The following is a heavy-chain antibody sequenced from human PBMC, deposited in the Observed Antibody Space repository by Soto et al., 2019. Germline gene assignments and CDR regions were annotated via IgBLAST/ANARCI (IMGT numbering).Heavy chain of an antibody. CDR1: GFTFSSYA. J-gene: IGHJ5*02. V-gene: IGHV3-23*01. CDR3: AKAHILPGSSRFWFDP. Sequence: EVQLLESGGGLVQPGGSLRLSCAASGFTFSSYAMSWVRQAPGKGLEWVSAISGSGGSTYYADSVKGRFTISRDNSKNTLYLQMNSLRAEDTAVYYCAKAHILPGSSRFWFDPWGQGTLVTVSS. D-gene: IGHD3-9*01. CDR2: ISGSGGST.